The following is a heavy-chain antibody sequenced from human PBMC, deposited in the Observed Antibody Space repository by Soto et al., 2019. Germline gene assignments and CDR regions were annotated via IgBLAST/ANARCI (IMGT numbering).Heavy chain of an antibody. Sequence: SVKVSCKASGYTFTGYYMHWVRQAPGQGLEWMGWINPNSGGTNYAQKFQGWVTMTRDTSISTAYMELSRLRSDDTAVYYCARATSDGYDYYYYGMDVWGQGTTVTVSS. CDR2: INPNSGGT. CDR3: ARATSDGYDYYYYGMDV. V-gene: IGHV1-2*04. D-gene: IGHD5-18*01. CDR1: GYTFTGYY. J-gene: IGHJ6*02.